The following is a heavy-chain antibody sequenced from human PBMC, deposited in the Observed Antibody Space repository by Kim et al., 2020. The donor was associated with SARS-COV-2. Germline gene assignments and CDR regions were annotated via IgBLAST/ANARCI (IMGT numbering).Heavy chain of an antibody. J-gene: IGHJ4*02. CDR2: IYYSGNT. D-gene: IGHD3-22*01. Sequence: SETLSLTCTVSGGSISSGGYYWSWIRQHPGKGLEWIGYIYYSGNTYYNPSLKSRVTISVDTSKYQFSLKLSSVTAADTAVYYCASSSGYYSHAFDYWGQGTLVTVSS. CDR1: GGSISSGGYY. V-gene: IGHV4-31*03. CDR3: ASSSGYYSHAFDY.